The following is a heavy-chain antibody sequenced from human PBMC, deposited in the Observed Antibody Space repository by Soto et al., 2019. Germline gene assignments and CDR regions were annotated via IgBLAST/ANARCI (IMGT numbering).Heavy chain of an antibody. CDR3: ARERGITIFGVVMRYGMDV. V-gene: IGHV1-18*01. D-gene: IGHD3-3*01. CDR2: ISAYNGNT. CDR1: GYTFTSDG. Sequence: ASLMVSCKASGYTFTSDGISWLRQATGQGLEWMGWISAYNGNTNYAQKLQGRATMTTETSTSTAYMELRSLRSDDTAVYYCARERGITIFGVVMRYGMDVWGQGTPVTVSS. J-gene: IGHJ6*02.